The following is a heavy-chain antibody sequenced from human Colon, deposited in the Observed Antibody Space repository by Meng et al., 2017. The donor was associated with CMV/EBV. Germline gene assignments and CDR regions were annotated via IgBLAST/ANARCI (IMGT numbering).Heavy chain of an antibody. V-gene: IGHV3-30-3*01. D-gene: IGHD3-9*01. J-gene: IGHJ4*02. CDR1: GFTFNSYT. CDR3: ARRYLSSFH. CDR2: ISYDENHI. Sequence: GGSLRLSCVASGFTFNSYTLTWVRQAPGKGLEWVAVISYDENHIHYADSVKGRFTISRDNAEDSVYLQMNSLTVEDTAVYYCARRYLSSFHWGQGTMVTVSS.